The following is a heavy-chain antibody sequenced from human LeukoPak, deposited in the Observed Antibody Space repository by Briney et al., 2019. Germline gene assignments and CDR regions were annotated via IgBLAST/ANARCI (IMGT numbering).Heavy chain of an antibody. J-gene: IGHJ4*02. Sequence: GGSLRLSCAASGFTFSSYWMSWVRQAPGKGREWWANIKQYRREKYYMDSVKGRFTISRDNAKNSLYLQMNSLRAEDTAVYYCARETLFYGDYDYWGEGTLVTVS. CDR3: ARETLFYGDYDY. D-gene: IGHD4-17*01. V-gene: IGHV3-7*01. CDR1: GFTFSSYW. CDR2: IKQYRREK.